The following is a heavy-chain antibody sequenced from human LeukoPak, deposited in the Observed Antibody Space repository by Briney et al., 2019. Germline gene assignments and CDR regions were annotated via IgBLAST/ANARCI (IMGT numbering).Heavy chain of an antibody. V-gene: IGHV1-8*03. CDR3: ARGQWLAPFDY. CDR2: MNPNSGNT. D-gene: IGHD6-19*01. Sequence: GASVTVSCKASGYTFTSYDINWVRQAAGQGLEWMGWMNPNSGNTGYVQKFQGRVTITRNTSISTAYMELSSLRSEDTAVYYCARGQWLAPFDYWGQGTLVTVSS. J-gene: IGHJ4*02. CDR1: GYTFTSYD.